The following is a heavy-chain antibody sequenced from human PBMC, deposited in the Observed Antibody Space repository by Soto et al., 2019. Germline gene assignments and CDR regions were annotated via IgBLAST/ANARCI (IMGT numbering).Heavy chain of an antibody. CDR2: INPDGTGV. CDR1: GLTFSSEF. J-gene: IGHJ4*02. CDR3: ARETWWRLDY. Sequence: EVQLVESGGGLVQPGGSLRLSCAASGLTFSSEFMSWIRQAPGRGLEWVAKINPDGTGVHYVDPVKGRFTVSRDNTKNSRFLQMSGLRVEDTAVYYCARETWWRLDYWGQGNLVTVSS. V-gene: IGHV3-7*04. D-gene: IGHD2-15*01.